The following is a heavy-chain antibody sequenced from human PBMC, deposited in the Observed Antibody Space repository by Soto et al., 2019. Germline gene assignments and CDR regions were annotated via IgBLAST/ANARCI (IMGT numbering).Heavy chain of an antibody. Sequence: PSETLSLTCTVSGGSVSGYYWSWIRQPPGKGLEWIGYIYYTGTTIYSPSLDRRVTLSVDRAKDQVSLKLTSVTPADTAVYYCARHPTIARFEHGLDVWGQGTMVTVS. CDR2: IYYTGTT. D-gene: IGHD1-1*01. V-gene: IGHV4-59*08. J-gene: IGHJ6*02. CDR1: GGSVSGYY. CDR3: ARHPTIARFEHGLDV.